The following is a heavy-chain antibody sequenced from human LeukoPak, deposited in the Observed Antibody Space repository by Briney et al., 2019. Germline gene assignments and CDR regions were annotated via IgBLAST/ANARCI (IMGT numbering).Heavy chain of an antibody. CDR2: ISGSGGST. V-gene: IGHV3-23*01. D-gene: IGHD2-15*01. J-gene: IGHJ4*02. CDR3: AKGVVAATGDYFDY. CDR1: GFTVSSNY. Sequence: LAGGSLRLSCAASGFTVSSNYMSWVRQAPGKGLEWVSAISGSGGSTYYADSVKGRFTISRDNSKNTLYLQMNSLRAEDTAVYYCAKGVVAATGDYFDYWGQGTLVTVSS.